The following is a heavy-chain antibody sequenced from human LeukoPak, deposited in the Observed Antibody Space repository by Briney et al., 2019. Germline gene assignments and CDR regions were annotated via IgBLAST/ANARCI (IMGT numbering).Heavy chain of an antibody. CDR2: IHYTGRT. D-gene: IGHD3-22*01. J-gene: IGHJ4*02. CDR3: ARGRPDPQNSDYWDY. Sequence: SETLSLTCTISRGSISTYYWSWIRQTPGTALEWIGNIHYTGRTRYNPSLESRVTMSLDTPKNEFSLRLTSMTAADSAVYYCARGRPDPQNSDYWDYWGQGILVTVSS. V-gene: IGHV4-59*13. CDR1: RGSISTYY.